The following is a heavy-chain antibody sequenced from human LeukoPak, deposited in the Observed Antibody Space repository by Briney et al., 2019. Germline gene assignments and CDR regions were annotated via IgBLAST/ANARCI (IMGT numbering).Heavy chain of an antibody. CDR2: INTNNGGT. CDR1: GYTFTSYG. CDR3: VRVGGYSGYDPRGYFDY. D-gene: IGHD5-12*01. V-gene: IGHV1-2*02. J-gene: IGHJ4*02. Sequence: GASVKVSCEASGYTFTSYGISWVRQAPGQGLEWMGWINTNNGGTNYAQSFQGRVTLTRDTAITTVYMELSRLRSDDTAVYYCVRVGGYSGYDPRGYFDYWGQGTLVTVSS.